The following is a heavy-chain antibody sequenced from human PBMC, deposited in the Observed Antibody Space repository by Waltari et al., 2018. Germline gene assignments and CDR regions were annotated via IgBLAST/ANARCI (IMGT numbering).Heavy chain of an antibody. CDR2: INSDGSTT. V-gene: IGHV3-74*01. D-gene: IGHD6-19*01. Sequence: EVQLVESGGGLVQPGGSLRLSCAASGFTFNSYWMHWVRQVPGKGLVWFSRINSDGSTTTYADSVKGRLTISRDNAKNTLYLQRNSLRAEDTAVYYCARAVAGFYFDNWGQGALVTVSS. CDR3: ARAVAGFYFDN. J-gene: IGHJ4*02. CDR1: GFTFNSYW.